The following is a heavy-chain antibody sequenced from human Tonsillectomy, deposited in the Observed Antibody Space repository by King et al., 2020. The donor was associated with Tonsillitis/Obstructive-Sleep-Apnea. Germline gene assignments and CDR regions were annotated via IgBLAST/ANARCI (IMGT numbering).Heavy chain of an antibody. V-gene: IGHV4-34*01. CDR1: GGSFSGYY. J-gene: IGHJ3*02. D-gene: IGHD2-2*01. CDR3: ARDDTAVVPFAMFAAFYI. Sequence: QVQLQQWGAGLLKPSETLSLTCAVYGGSFSGYYWSWIRQPPGKGLEWIGEIDHSVSTNYNPSLMSRVTISADTSKNQFSLKLSSVTAADTAVYYCARDDTAVVPFAMFAAFYIWGQGTLVTVSS. CDR2: IDHSVST.